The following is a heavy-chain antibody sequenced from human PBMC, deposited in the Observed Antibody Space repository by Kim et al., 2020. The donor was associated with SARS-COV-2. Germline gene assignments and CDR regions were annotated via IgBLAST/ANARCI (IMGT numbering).Heavy chain of an antibody. CDR3: AKIIAAAATDY. Sequence: TYYADSMKGRFTISRDNSKNTLYLHMSSLRVEDTAVYFCAKIIAAAATDYWGQGTLVTVSS. CDR2: T. J-gene: IGHJ4*02. V-gene: IGHV3-23*01. D-gene: IGHD6-25*01.